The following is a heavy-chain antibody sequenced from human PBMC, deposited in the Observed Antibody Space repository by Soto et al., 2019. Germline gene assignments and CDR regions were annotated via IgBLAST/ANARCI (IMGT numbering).Heavy chain of an antibody. CDR2: MNPNSGNT. D-gene: IGHD3-3*01. Sequence: ASVKVSCKASGYTFTSYDINWVRQATGQGLEWMGWMNPNSGNTGYAQKFQGRVTMTRNTSISTAYMELSSLRSEDTAVYYCARERRCYDFWSGYSACFYYGMDVWGQGPTVTV. CDR1: GYTFTSYD. V-gene: IGHV1-8*01. CDR3: ARERRCYDFWSGYSACFYYGMDV. J-gene: IGHJ6*01.